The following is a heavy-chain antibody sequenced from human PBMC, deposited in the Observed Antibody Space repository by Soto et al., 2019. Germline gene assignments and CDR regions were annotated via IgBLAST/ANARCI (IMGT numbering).Heavy chain of an antibody. CDR3: ARVRYYDSGSSINWFDP. CDR1: GFTFSDNY. CDR2: ISSSGSTI. J-gene: IGHJ5*02. V-gene: IGHV3-11*01. D-gene: IGHD3-10*01. Sequence: GGSLRLSCAASGFTFSDNYMSWIRQAPGKGLEWVSYISSSGSTIYYADSVKGRFTISRDNAKNSLYLQMNSLRAEDTAVYYCARVRYYDSGSSINWFDPWGQGTLVTVSS.